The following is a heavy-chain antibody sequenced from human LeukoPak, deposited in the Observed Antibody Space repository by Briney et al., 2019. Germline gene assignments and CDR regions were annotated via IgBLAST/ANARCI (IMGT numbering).Heavy chain of an antibody. D-gene: IGHD4-23*01. CDR2: IYYSGST. CDR3: ARGGYGGLDY. CDR1: GGSISSYY. J-gene: IGHJ4*02. Sequence: SETLSLTCTVSGGSISSYYWSWIRQPPGKGLEWIGHIYYSGSTNYNPSLKSRVTISVDTSKNQFSLKLSSVTAADTAVYYCARGGYGGLDYWGQGTLVTVSS. V-gene: IGHV4-59*01.